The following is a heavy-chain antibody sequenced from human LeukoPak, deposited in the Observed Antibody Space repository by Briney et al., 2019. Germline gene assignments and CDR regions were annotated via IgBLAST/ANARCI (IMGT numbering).Heavy chain of an antibody. D-gene: IGHD2-15*01. Sequence: SETLSLTCAVYGGSFSGYYWSWIRQPPGKGLEWIGSIYHSGSTYYNPSLKSRVTISVDTSKNQFSLKLSSVTAADTAVYYCARDGDRYCSGGSCYAIDYWGQGTLVTVSS. V-gene: IGHV4-34*01. CDR1: GGSFSGYY. CDR3: ARDGDRYCSGGSCYAIDY. J-gene: IGHJ4*02. CDR2: IYHSGST.